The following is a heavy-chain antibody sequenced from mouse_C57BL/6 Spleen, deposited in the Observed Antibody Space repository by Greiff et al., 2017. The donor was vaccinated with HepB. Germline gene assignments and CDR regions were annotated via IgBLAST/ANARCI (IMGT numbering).Heavy chain of an antibody. CDR2: IYPSDSET. CDR3: ARGTTVVAQDWYFDV. CDR1: GYTFTSYW. J-gene: IGHJ1*03. V-gene: IGHV1-61*01. Sequence: VQLQQPGAELVRPGSSVKLSCKASGYTFTSYWMDWVKQRPGQGLEWIGNIYPSDSETHYNQKFKDKATLTVDKSSSTAYMQLSSLTSEDSAVYYCARGTTVVAQDWYFDVWGTGTTVTVSS. D-gene: IGHD1-1*01.